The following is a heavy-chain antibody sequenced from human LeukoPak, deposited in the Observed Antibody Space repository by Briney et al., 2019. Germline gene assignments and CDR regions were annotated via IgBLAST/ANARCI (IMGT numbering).Heavy chain of an antibody. Sequence: GASVKVSCKTSGGTFISYAISGVRQAPGQGLEWMGGIIPIFGTANYAQKFQGRVTITADESTSTAYMELSSLRSEATAVYYCASPYYDFWSGYFMPWFDPWGQGTLVTVSS. CDR2: IIPIFGTA. J-gene: IGHJ5*02. D-gene: IGHD3-3*01. CDR1: GGTFISYA. CDR3: ASPYYDFWSGYFMPWFDP. V-gene: IGHV1-69*13.